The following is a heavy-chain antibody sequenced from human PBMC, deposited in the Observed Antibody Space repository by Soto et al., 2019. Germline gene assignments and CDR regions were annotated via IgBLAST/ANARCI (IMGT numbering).Heavy chain of an antibody. CDR2: INPSDGGT. CDR3: ARRGYCSGGSCPLGFDY. D-gene: IGHD2-15*01. J-gene: IGHJ4*02. Sequence: GASVKVSCKASGNTFTTYYVHWVRQAPGQGLEWMGVINPSDGGTSYAQKFQGRVTMTRDTSTSTVYMELSSLRSEDTAMYYCARRGYCSGGSCPLGFDYWGQGTLVTVSS. V-gene: IGHV1-46*03. CDR1: GNTFTTYY.